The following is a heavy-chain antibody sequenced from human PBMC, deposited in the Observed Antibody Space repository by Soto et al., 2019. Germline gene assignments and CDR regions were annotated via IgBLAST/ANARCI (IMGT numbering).Heavy chain of an antibody. CDR1: DFAFSNYG. CDR2: IWYEGTNK. Sequence: QVQLVESGGGVVQPGGSLRLSCVASDFAFSNYGMHWVRQAPGKGLEWVALIWYEGTNKHSGDSVKGRFTVSRDNSKKTLYLQMNSLRADDTGVYYCVRGGSCRGGSCYPNLDFYGDYEGFDYWGQGTLVTVSS. D-gene: IGHD2-15*01. V-gene: IGHV3-33*01. CDR3: VRGGSCRGGSCYPNLDFYGDYEGFDY. J-gene: IGHJ4*02.